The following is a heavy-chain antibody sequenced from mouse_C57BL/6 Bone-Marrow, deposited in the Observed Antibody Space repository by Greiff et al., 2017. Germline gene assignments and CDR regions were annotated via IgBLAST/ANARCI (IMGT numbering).Heavy chain of an antibody. V-gene: IGHV1-62-2*01. CDR3: TRHERYYDYEEYFDN. Sequence: QVQRQQSGGELVKPGAPVKRSCKASGYIFTEYTIHWVKQRSGQGLEWIGWFYPGSGSIKYNARFKDKGTLTADKSSNKVYMELSRLISEVSAVYICTRHERYYDYEEYFDNWGRGNTLTVTS. D-gene: IGHD2-4*01. J-gene: IGHJ2*01. CDR1: GYIFTEYT. CDR2: FYPGSGSI.